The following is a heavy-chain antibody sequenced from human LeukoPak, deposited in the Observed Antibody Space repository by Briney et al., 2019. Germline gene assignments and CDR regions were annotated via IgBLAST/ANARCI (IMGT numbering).Heavy chain of an antibody. CDR3: AKRGVVIRVILVGFHKEAYYFDS. CDR2: ISGSGGGT. D-gene: IGHD3-22*01. J-gene: IGHJ4*02. Sequence: PGGSLRLPCAVAGINLSNYGMSWVRQAPGKGLQWVAGISGSGGGTNYADSVKGRFTISRDNPRNTLYLQMNSLRAEDTAVYFCAKRGVVIRVILVGFHKEAYYFDSWGQGALVTVSS. V-gene: IGHV3-23*01. CDR1: GINLSNYG.